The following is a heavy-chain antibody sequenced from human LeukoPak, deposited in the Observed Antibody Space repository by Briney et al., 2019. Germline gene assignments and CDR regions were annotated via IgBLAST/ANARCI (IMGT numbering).Heavy chain of an antibody. CDR2: IYDSGST. V-gene: IGHV4-59*01. CDR3: ASSTAATFDY. CDR1: GGSISSYY. D-gene: IGHD6-25*01. Sequence: SETLSLTCTVSGGSISSYYWSWIRQPPGEGMGWSGYIYDSGSTNYNPSLKSRVPLSVATSKNQSSWILSSVTVAHRPVYYCASSTAATFDYWGQGTMVAVSS. J-gene: IGHJ4*02.